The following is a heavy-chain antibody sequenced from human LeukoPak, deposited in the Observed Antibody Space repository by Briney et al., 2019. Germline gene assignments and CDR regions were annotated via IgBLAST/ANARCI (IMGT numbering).Heavy chain of an antibody. D-gene: IGHD2-15*01. J-gene: IGHJ3*01. Sequence: GRSLRLSCAASGFPLSSAWMSWVRQAPGKGLERVANIKEDGSEKYYVDSVKGRFTISRDNARNSLSLQMKSLRYEETAIYDSVTHTWWIEFWGQGTMVTVSS. CDR2: IKEDGSEK. V-gene: IGHV3-7*02. CDR1: GFPLSSAW. CDR3: VTHTWWIEF.